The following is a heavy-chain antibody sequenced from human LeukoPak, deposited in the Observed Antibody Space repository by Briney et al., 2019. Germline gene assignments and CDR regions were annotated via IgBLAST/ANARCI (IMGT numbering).Heavy chain of an antibody. CDR2: IIPTFGTA. Sequence: SVKVSCKASGGTFSSYAISWVRQASGQGLEWMGGIIPTFGTANYAQKFQGGVTITADESTSTAYMELSSLRSEDTAVYYCAKAYCGGDCYSGYYYYYMDVWGKGTTVTVSS. V-gene: IGHV1-69*01. J-gene: IGHJ6*03. D-gene: IGHD2-21*01. CDR3: AKAYCGGDCYSGYYYYYMDV. CDR1: GGTFSSYA.